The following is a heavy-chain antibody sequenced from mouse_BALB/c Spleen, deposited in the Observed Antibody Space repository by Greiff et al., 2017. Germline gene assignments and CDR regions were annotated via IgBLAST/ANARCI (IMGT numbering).Heavy chain of an antibody. J-gene: IGHJ2*01. Sequence: EVMLVESGGGLVQPGGSLRLSCATSGFTFTDYYMSWVRQPPGKALEWLGFIRNKANGYTTEYSASVKGRFTISRDNSQSILYLQMNTLRAEDSATYYCARGYNYFDYWGQGTTLTVSS. CDR1: GFTFTDYY. CDR3: ARGYNYFDY. CDR2: IRNKANGYTT. D-gene: IGHD3-1*01. V-gene: IGHV7-3*02.